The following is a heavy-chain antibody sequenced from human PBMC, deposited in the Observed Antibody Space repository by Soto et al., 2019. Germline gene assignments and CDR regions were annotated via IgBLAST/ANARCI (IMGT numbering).Heavy chain of an antibody. CDR1: GFTLSNAW. V-gene: IGHV3-15*01. D-gene: IGHD3-10*01. CDR2: IKSETDGGTT. Sequence: GGSLRLSCAASGFTLSNAWMSWVRQAPGKGLEWVGRIKSETDGGTTDYAAPVKGRFTISRDDSKNTLYLQMNSLKTEDTAVYYCTTDRRITMAQFDYWGQGTLVTVSS. J-gene: IGHJ4*02. CDR3: TTDRRITMAQFDY.